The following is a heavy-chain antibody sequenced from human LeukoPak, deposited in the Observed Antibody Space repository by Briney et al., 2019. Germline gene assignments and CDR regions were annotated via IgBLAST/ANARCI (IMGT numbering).Heavy chain of an antibody. J-gene: IGHJ4*02. Sequence: PSETLSLTCTVSGGSISSGSYYWSRIRQPAGKGLEWIGRFHTSGSTYYNPSLRSRVTISVDTSQNQFSLKLGSVTAADTAVYYCAGDLDGDYDSYSFDYWGQGILVTVSS. D-gene: IGHD2-21*02. CDR1: GGSISSGSYY. CDR2: FHTSGST. V-gene: IGHV4-61*02. CDR3: AGDLDGDYDSYSFDY.